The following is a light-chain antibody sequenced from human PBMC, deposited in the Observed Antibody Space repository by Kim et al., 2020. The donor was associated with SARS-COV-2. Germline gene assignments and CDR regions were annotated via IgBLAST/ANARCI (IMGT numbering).Light chain of an antibody. J-gene: IGLJ2*01. Sequence: LGQTDRITYQGDGLSNCYSSWYQQKPGQDPILVLFGNDDHPSASTNRFSGSNSGKTASLTITEAEAEDEDDYYYHSRYSSGNHQVVFGGGTQLTVL. CDR3: HSRYSSGNHQVV. V-gene: IGLV3-19*01. CDR1: GLSNCY. CDR2: GND.